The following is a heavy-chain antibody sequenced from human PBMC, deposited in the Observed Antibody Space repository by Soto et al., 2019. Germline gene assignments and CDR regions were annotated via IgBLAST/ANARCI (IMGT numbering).Heavy chain of an antibody. J-gene: IGHJ5*02. V-gene: IGHV4-39*01. Sequence: SETLSLTCTVSGGSISSSSYYWGWIRQPPGKGLEWIGSIYYSGSTYYNPSLKSRVTISVDTSKNQFSLKLSSVTAADTAVYYCARQGGRFLEWLLSDNWFDPWGQGTLVTVSS. D-gene: IGHD3-3*01. CDR1: GGSISSSSYY. CDR3: ARQGGRFLEWLLSDNWFDP. CDR2: IYYSGST.